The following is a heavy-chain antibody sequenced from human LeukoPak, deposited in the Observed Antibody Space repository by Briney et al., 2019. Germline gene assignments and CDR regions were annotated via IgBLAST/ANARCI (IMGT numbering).Heavy chain of an antibody. CDR1: GYTFTGYY. J-gene: IGHJ3*02. D-gene: IGHD6-19*01. CDR3: AREGRYSSGQSRRHHAFDI. CDR2: INPNSGGT. V-gene: IGHV1-2*02. Sequence: ASVKVSCKASGYTFTGYYMHWVRQAPGQGLEWMGWINPNSGGTNYAQKFQGRVTMTRDTSISTAYMELSRLRSDDTAVYYCAREGRYSSGQSRRHHAFDIWGQGTMVTVSS.